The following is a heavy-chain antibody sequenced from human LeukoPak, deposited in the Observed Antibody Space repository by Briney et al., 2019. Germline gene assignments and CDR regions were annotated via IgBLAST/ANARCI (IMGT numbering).Heavy chain of an antibody. V-gene: IGHV3-23*01. Sequence: GGSLRLSCAASGFTFSSYAMSWVRQAPGKGLEWVSKISGSGGSTYYADSVKGRFTISRDNSKNTLYLQMNSLRAEDTAVYYCAKGLGRHYYDSSGYFALFDYWGQGTLVTVSS. CDR1: GFTFSSYA. CDR2: ISGSGGST. J-gene: IGHJ4*02. D-gene: IGHD3-22*01. CDR3: AKGLGRHYYDSSGYFALFDY.